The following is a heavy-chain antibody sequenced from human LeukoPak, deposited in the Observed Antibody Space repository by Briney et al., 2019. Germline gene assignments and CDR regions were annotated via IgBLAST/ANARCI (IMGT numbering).Heavy chain of an antibody. Sequence: GGSLRLSCAASGFTFSSYWVSWVRQAPGKGLEWVANIKQDGSEKYYVDSVKGRFTISRDNSKNTLYLQMNSLRAEDTAVYYCARDHTLYVLRGNLGYWGQGTLVTVSS. D-gene: IGHD2-2*02. CDR3: ARDHTLYVLRGNLGY. CDR2: IKQDGSEK. V-gene: IGHV3-7*01. CDR1: GFTFSSYW. J-gene: IGHJ4*02.